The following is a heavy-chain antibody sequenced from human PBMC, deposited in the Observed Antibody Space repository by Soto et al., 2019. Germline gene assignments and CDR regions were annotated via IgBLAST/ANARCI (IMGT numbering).Heavy chain of an antibody. CDR3: ASAATYYYDSSGYYYGGAFDI. D-gene: IGHD3-22*01. V-gene: IGHV3-33*01. CDR2: IWYDGSDK. Sequence: GGSLRLSCAESGFTFSSYGMHWLRQAPGKGLEWVAVIWYDGSDKYYADSVKGRFTISRDNSKNTLYLQMNSLRAEDTAVYYCASAATYYYDSSGYYYGGAFDIWGQGTMVTVS. CDR1: GFTFSSYG. J-gene: IGHJ3*02.